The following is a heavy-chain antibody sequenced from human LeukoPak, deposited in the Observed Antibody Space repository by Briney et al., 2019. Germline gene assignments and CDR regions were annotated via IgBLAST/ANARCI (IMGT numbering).Heavy chain of an antibody. CDR2: IYHSGST. CDR3: ARGLFGSVYYFDH. J-gene: IGHJ4*02. D-gene: IGHD3-10*01. V-gene: IGHV4-59*01. Sequence: SETLSLTCTVSGVSISSYYWSWIRQPPGKRPGWIGYIYHSGSTNYSPSLRSRVSVSLDTSKNQFFLKLRSVTAADTAIYYCARGLFGSVYYFDHWGQGTLVTVSS. CDR1: GVSISSYY.